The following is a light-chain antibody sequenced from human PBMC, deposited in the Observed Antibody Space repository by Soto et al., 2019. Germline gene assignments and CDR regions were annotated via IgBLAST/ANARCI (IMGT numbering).Light chain of an antibody. Sequence: QSVLTQPASVSGSPGQSITISCTRTSSDVGGYNFVSWYQQHPGKAPRLIIYEVSSRPSGVSYRFSGSKSGNTASLTISGLQAEDEADYYCSSYTLRNTLVLFGGGTQLTVL. CDR2: EVS. CDR1: SSDVGGYNF. CDR3: SSYTLRNTLVL. J-gene: IGLJ3*02. V-gene: IGLV2-14*01.